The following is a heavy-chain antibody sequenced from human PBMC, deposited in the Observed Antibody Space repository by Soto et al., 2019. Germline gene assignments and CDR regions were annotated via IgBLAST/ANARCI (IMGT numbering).Heavy chain of an antibody. CDR2: MNPNSGNT. CDR3: ARGFPLWFDP. Sequence: GASVKVSCKASGCTFTSYDINWVRQATGQGLEWMGWMNPNSGNTGYAQKFQGRVTITRDTSASTAYMELSSLRSEDTAVYYCARGFPLWFDPWGQGTLVTVSS. V-gene: IGHV1-8*01. CDR1: GCTFTSYD. J-gene: IGHJ5*02.